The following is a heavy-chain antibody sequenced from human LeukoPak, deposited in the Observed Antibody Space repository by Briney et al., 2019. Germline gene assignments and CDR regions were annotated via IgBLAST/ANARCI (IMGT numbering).Heavy chain of an antibody. Sequence: GGSLRLSCAASGFTFSSYAMSWVRQAPGKGLEWVSAISGSGGSTYYADSVKGRFTISRDNSKNTLYLQMNSLRAEDTAVYYCAIPPLSGTGSSRPLAGMDVWGQGTTVTVSS. J-gene: IGHJ6*02. CDR1: GFTFSSYA. V-gene: IGHV3-23*01. CDR3: AIPPLSGTGSSRPLAGMDV. D-gene: IGHD3-10*01. CDR2: ISGSGGST.